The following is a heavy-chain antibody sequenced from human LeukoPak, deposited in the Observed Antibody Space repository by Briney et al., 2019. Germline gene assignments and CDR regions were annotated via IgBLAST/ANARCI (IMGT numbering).Heavy chain of an antibody. Sequence: GGSLRPSCAASGFTFSSYAMSWVRQAPGKGLEWVSGISVSGGSTYYADSVKGRFTISRDNSKNTLYLQMNSLRAEDTAVYYCAKELREFCDGSCHKPFDYWGQGTLVTVSS. CDR2: ISVSGGST. CDR3: AKELREFCDGSCHKPFDY. V-gene: IGHV3-23*01. J-gene: IGHJ4*02. CDR1: GFTFSSYA. D-gene: IGHD2-21*01.